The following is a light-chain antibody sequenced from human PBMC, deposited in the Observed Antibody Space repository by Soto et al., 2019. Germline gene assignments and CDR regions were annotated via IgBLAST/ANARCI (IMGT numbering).Light chain of an antibody. CDR1: QCISSSF. CDR2: GAS. V-gene: IGKV3-20*01. Sequence: IVLTHSPGIFSLSPVGRCSLSCGPRQCISSSFLAWYQQKPGQAPRLLIYGASSRATGIPDRFSGTGSETDFTLTISRLEPEDFAVYYCQQYDNSPITFGQGTRLEIK. J-gene: IGKJ5*01. CDR3: QQYDNSPIT.